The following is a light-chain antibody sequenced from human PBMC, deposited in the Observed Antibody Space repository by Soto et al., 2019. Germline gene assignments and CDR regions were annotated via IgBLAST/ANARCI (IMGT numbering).Light chain of an antibody. CDR3: QQYGSSIT. CDR1: QSVSSSY. Sequence: IVLTQPPGLLSLSPGERATLSCRASQSVSSSYLAWYQQKPGQAPRLLIYGASSRATGIPDRFSGRGSGTDFTLTISILEPEDFAVYYCQQYGSSITFGQGTRLEIK. V-gene: IGKV3-20*01. CDR2: GAS. J-gene: IGKJ5*01.